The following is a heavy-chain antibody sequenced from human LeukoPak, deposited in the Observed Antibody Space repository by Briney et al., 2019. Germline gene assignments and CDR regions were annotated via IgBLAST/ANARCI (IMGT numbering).Heavy chain of an antibody. CDR3: ARGHSWVVPAAPHFQH. CDR1: GGSISSYY. J-gene: IGHJ1*01. V-gene: IGHV4-59*01. Sequence: PSETLSLTCTVSGGSISSYYWSWIRQPPGKGLEWIGYIYYSGSTNYNPSLKSRVTISVDTSKNQFSLKLSSVTAADTAVYYCARGHSWVVPAAPHFQHWGQGTLVTVSS. D-gene: IGHD2-2*01. CDR2: IYYSGST.